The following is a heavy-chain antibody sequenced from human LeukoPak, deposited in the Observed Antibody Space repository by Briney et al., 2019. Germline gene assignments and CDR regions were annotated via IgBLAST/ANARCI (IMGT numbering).Heavy chain of an antibody. V-gene: IGHV3-66*01. CDR1: EFSVGSNY. Sequence: GGSLRLSCAASEFSVGSNYMTWVRQAPGKGLEWVSLIYSGGSTYYADSVKGRFTISRDNAKNSLYLQMNSLRAEDTAVYYCARDGRRYSDDWCFDLWGRGTLVTVSS. J-gene: IGHJ2*01. CDR3: ARDGRRYSDDWCFDL. D-gene: IGHD1-14*01. CDR2: IYSGGST.